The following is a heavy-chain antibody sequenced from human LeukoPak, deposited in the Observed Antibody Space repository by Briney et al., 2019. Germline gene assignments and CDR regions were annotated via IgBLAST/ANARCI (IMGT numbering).Heavy chain of an antibody. CDR1: GGTFSSYA. V-gene: IGHV1-69*01. Sequence: GASVKVSCKASGGTFSSYAISWVRQAPGQGLEWMGGIIPIFGTANYAQKFQGRVTITADESTSTAYMELSSLRSDDTAVYYCARGDYGDSHYGMDVWGQGTTVTVSS. J-gene: IGHJ6*02. CDR3: ARGDYGDSHYGMDV. D-gene: IGHD4-17*01. CDR2: IIPIFGTA.